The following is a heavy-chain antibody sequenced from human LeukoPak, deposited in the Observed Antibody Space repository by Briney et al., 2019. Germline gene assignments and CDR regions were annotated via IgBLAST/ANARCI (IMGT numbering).Heavy chain of an antibody. CDR3: ARDPKIGYNWNYVPRFDP. CDR2: INPNSGGT. D-gene: IGHD1-7*01. J-gene: IGHJ5*02. CDR1: GYTFTGYY. V-gene: IGHV1-2*02. Sequence: GASVKVSCKASGYTFTGYYMHWVRQAPGQGLEWMGWINPNSGGTNFAQKFQGRVTMTRDTSISTAYMELSRLRSDDTAVYYCARDPKIGYNWNYVPRFDPWGQGTLVTVSS.